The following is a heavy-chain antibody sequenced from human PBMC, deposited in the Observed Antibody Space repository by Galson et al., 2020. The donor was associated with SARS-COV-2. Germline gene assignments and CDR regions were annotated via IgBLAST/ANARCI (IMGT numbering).Heavy chain of an antibody. J-gene: IGHJ4*02. CDR2: IDWDDDE. CDR3: ARIDSSGCRGNY. V-gene: IGHV2-70*11. CDR1: GFSLTTSGMC. D-gene: IGHD6-19*01. Sequence: ESGPTLVKPTQTLTLTYTFSGFSLTTSGMCAGWIRQPPGKALEWLARIDWDDDEYYSASLKTRLTISKDTSKNQVVLTMTNMDPVDTATYYCARIDSSGCRGNYWGQGTLVTVSS.